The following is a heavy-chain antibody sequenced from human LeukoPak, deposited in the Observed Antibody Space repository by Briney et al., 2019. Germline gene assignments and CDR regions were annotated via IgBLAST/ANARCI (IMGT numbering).Heavy chain of an antibody. V-gene: IGHV3-23*01. CDR3: AKDPYGTRYFDY. J-gene: IGHJ4*02. Sequence: GGSLRLSCAASGVTFSSYAMSWVRQAPGKGLEWVSGISASGGSTYYPDSVKGRFTISGNNSKNTLYLQINILRAEDTAVYYCAKDPYGTRYFDYWGQATLVSVSS. CDR1: GVTFSSYA. D-gene: IGHD2-2*01. CDR2: ISASGGST.